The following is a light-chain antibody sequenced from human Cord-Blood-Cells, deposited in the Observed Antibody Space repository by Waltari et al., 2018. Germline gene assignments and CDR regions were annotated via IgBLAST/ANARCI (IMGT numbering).Light chain of an antibody. V-gene: IGLV3-25*02. CDR3: QSADSSGTYV. CDR2: KDS. Sequence: SYELTQPPSVSVSPGLRARITCSGDALPKQYAYWYQQKPGQAPVLVIYKDSERPSGIPERFSGSSSGTTVTLTISGVQAEDEADYYCQSADSSGTYVFGTGTKVTVL. J-gene: IGLJ1*01. CDR1: ALPKQY.